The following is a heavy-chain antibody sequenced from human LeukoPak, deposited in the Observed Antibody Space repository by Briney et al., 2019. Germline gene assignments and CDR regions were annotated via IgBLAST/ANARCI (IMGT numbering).Heavy chain of an antibody. CDR2: IGTAGDT. J-gene: IGHJ3*02. V-gene: IGHV3-13*01. CDR1: GFTFSSYD. Sequence: GGSLRLSCIASGFTFSSYDMHWVRQAPGKGLEWVSAIGTAGDTYYPGSVKGRFTISRENAKNSLYLQMNSLRAGDTAVYYCARRSHDAFDIWGQGTMVTVSS. CDR3: ARRSHDAFDI.